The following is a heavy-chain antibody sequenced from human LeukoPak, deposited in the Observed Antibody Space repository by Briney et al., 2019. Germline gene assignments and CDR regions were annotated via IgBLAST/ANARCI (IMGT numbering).Heavy chain of an antibody. CDR2: ITSSGSTI. CDR3: ARPGYSSSWSAFDF. J-gene: IGHJ3*01. D-gene: IGHD6-13*01. Sequence: GGSLRLSCAASGLTFSAYDMNWVRQAPGKGLEWVSHITSSGSTIYYADSVKGRFTISRDNAKNSLYLQMNSLRAEDTAVYYCARPGYSSSWSAFDFWSQGTIVTVSS. V-gene: IGHV3-48*03. CDR1: GLTFSAYD.